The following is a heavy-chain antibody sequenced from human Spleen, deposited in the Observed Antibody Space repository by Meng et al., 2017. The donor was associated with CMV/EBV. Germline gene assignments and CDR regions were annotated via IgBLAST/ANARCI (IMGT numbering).Heavy chain of an antibody. J-gene: IGHJ5*01. CDR1: GFTFPNYD. CDR3: AKAPSIEARAGIDF. V-gene: IGHV3-23*01. CDR2: VSATGGYT. D-gene: IGHD6-6*01. Sequence: ASGFTFPNYDMTWVRQTAGKGLEWVSTVSATGGYTYYADSVKGRFTMSRDNSKNTLFLQMKSLRAGDTAIYYCAKAPSIEARAGIDFWGPAPWSPSPQ.